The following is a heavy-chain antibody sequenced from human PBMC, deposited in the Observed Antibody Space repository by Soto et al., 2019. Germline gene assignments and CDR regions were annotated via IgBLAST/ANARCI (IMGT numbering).Heavy chain of an antibody. CDR2: IYYSGST. V-gene: IGHV4-31*03. Sequence: PSETLSLTCTVSGGSISSGGYYWSWIRQHPGKGLEWIGYIYYSGSTYYNPSLKSRVTISVDTSKNQFSLKLSSVTAADTAVYYCARDQSYGDEYFQHWGQGTLVTVSS. D-gene: IGHD4-17*01. CDR3: ARDQSYGDEYFQH. CDR1: GGSISSGGYY. J-gene: IGHJ1*01.